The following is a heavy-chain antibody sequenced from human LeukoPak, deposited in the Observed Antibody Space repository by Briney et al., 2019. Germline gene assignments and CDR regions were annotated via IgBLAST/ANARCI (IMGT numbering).Heavy chain of an antibody. CDR3: ARVNVLLWFGERSYYFDY. V-gene: IGHV4-39*07. D-gene: IGHD3-10*01. CDR1: GGSISSSSYY. J-gene: IGHJ4*02. CDR2: IYYTGST. Sequence: SETLSLTCTVSGGSISSSSYYWGWIRQPPGKGLEWIGTIYYTGSTYYNPSLKSRVTISVDTSKNQFSLKLSSVTAADTAVYYCARVNVLLWFGERSYYFDYWGQGTLVTVSS.